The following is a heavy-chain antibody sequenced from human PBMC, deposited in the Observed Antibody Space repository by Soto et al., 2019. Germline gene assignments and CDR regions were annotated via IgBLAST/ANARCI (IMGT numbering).Heavy chain of an antibody. CDR3: VRHPRECSGGSCYPKYGMDV. D-gene: IGHD2-15*01. J-gene: IGHJ6*02. V-gene: IGHV3-23*01. Sequence: EVQLLESGGGLVQPGGSLRLSCAASGFTFSSFAMSWVRQAPGKGLEWVSAISGSGGNIYYADSVKGRFTISRDNSKNTLYLQMNSLRADDTAVYYCVRHPRECSGGSCYPKYGMDVWGQGTTVTVSS. CDR1: GFTFSSFA. CDR2: ISGSGGNI.